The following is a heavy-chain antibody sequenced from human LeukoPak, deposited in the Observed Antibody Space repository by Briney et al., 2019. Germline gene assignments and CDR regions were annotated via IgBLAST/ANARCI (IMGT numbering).Heavy chain of an antibody. D-gene: IGHD3-16*02. CDR1: AGSVSAYY. CDR3: ARIVRQDGCYLDL. CDR2: TSDSGSS. J-gene: IGHJ2*01. Sequence: SETLSLTCTVSAGSVSAYYWTWIRQPPGKGLEWIGYTSDSGSSNYKSSLKSRVSMSVDTSKRQFSLTLTSVTAADTAVYYCARIVRQDGCYLDLWGRGSLATVSS. V-gene: IGHV4-59*08.